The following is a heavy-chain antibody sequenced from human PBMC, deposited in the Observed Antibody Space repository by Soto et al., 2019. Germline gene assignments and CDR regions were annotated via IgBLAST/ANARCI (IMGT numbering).Heavy chain of an antibody. J-gene: IGHJ4*02. CDR2: ISSSGSTI. Sequence: WGSLTLSCAASGFTFSSFEMNWVRQSPGKGLEWVSYISSSGSTIYNPDSVNRRFTISRDNAKNSLYLQINSLRAEDTTVYYCARNRFFVWGQGTLVTVSS. V-gene: IGHV3-48*03. CDR3: ARNRFFV. CDR1: GFTFSSFE.